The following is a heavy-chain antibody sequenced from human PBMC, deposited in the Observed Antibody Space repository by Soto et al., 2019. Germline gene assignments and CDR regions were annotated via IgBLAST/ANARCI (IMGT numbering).Heavy chain of an antibody. CDR2: ISNSGRT. J-gene: IGHJ4*02. CDR3: ARADYATGSYYPDY. V-gene: IGHV4-31*03. D-gene: IGHD3-10*01. Sequence: QVQLQESGPGLVKPLQTLSLTCTVSGGSVRRGNYYWSWIRQFPGKGLEWIGYISNSGRTHYNPSLMSRITILVDTSKNQFFLELRSVTAADTALYYCARADYATGSYYPDYWGQGTLVTVSS. CDR1: GGSVRRGNYY.